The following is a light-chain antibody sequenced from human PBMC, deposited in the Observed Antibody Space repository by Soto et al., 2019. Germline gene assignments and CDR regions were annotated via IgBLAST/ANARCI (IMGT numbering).Light chain of an antibody. V-gene: IGKV3-11*01. CDR1: QSVSSY. CDR2: DAS. CDR3: QQRSNCPIFT. Sequence: EIVLTQSPATLSLSPGERATLSCRASQSVSSYLAWYQQKPGQALRLLIYDASDRATGIPARFSGSGSGADFALAISSLEPEDFAVYYCQQRSNCPIFTFGPGTKVDIK. J-gene: IGKJ3*01.